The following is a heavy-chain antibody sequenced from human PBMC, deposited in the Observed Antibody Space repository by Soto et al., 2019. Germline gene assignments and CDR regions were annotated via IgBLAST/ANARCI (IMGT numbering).Heavy chain of an antibody. CDR2: ISAYNGNT. D-gene: IGHD6-6*01. J-gene: IGHJ6*03. Sequence: GASVKVSCKACCYTFTSYGIRLLRHSPGQWLECILLISAYNGNTNYAQKLQGRVTMTTDTSTSTAYMELRSLRSDDTAVYYCARVPAKYSSSSESLPNPHYYYYYYYMEVWGKGTTVTVSS. CDR3: ARVPAKYSSSSESLPNPHYYYYYYYMEV. CDR1: CYTFTSYG. V-gene: IGHV1-18*01.